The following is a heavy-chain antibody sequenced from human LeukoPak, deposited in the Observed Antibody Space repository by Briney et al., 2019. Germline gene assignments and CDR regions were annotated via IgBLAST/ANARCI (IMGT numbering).Heavy chain of an antibody. CDR2: IYYSGST. CDR1: GGSISCGDYY. V-gene: IGHV4-30-4*08. D-gene: IGHD3-22*01. J-gene: IGHJ4*02. Sequence: SQTMSLTCTVSGGSISCGDYYWSWIRQPPGKGLEWIGYIYYSGSTHYNPSLKSRVTISVDTSKNQFSLKLSSVTAADTAVYYCASFSTYYYDSSGAPVDYWGQGTLVTVSS. CDR3: ASFSTYYYDSSGAPVDY.